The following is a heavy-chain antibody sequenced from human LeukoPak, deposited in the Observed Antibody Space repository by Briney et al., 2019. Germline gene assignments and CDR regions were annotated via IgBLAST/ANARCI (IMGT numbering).Heavy chain of an antibody. CDR1: GYTFTGYY. V-gene: IGHV1-2*02. J-gene: IGHJ6*03. Sequence: ASVKVSCKASGYTFTGYYMHWVRQAPGQGLEWMGWINPNSGGTNYAQKFQGRVTMTRDTSISTAYMELSRLRSDDTAVYYCARDGKEWFLISYYYMDVWGKGTTVTVSS. CDR3: ARDGKEWFLISYYYMDV. CDR2: INPNSGGT. D-gene: IGHD3-3*01.